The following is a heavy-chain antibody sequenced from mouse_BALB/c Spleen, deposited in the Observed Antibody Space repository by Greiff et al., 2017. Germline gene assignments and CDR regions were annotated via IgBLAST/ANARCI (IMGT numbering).Heavy chain of an antibody. CDR3: ARGGSPGY. Sequence: QVQLQQSGAELVRPGTSVKISCKASGYTFTSYWMHWVKQRPGQGLEWIGEINPSNGRTNYNEKFKSKATLTVDKSSSTAYMQLSSLTSEDSAVYYCARGGSPGYWGQGTTLKVSS. J-gene: IGHJ2*01. CDR1: GYTFTSYW. CDR2: INPSNGRT. V-gene: IGHV1S81*02. D-gene: IGHD3-1*01.